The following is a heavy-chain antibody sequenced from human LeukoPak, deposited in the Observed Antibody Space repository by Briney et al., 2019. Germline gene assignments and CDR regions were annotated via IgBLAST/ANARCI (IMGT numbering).Heavy chain of an antibody. Sequence: SETLSLTCTVSGGSISSHYWSWIRQPPGKGLEWIGYIYYSGSTNYNPSLKSRVTISVDTSKNQFSLKLSSVTAADTAVYYCARGVLEWLLGGYYYYYHYMDVWGKGTTVTVSS. D-gene: IGHD3-3*01. J-gene: IGHJ6*03. CDR1: GGSISSHY. CDR2: IYYSGST. V-gene: IGHV4-59*11. CDR3: ARGVLEWLLGGYYYYYHYMDV.